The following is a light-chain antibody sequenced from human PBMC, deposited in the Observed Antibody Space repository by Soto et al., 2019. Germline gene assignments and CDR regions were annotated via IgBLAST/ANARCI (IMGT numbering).Light chain of an antibody. V-gene: IGKV3-15*01. Sequence: EIVMTQSPATLSVSPGERATLSCRASQSVGTYLAWYQQKPGQTPRLLIFGASTRATGIPARCSGSGSGSEFTLTISSLQSEDFAVYSCQQYSVWPLVTFGGGTKVEIK. CDR2: GAS. CDR1: QSVGTY. CDR3: QQYSVWPLVT. J-gene: IGKJ4*01.